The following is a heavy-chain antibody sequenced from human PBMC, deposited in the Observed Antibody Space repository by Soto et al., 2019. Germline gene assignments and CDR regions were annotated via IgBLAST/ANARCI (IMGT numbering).Heavy chain of an antibody. CDR1: GFTFSSYG. J-gene: IGHJ6*03. Sequence: PGGSLRLSCAASGFTFSSYGMHWVRQAPGKGLEWVAVIWYDGSNKYYADSVKGRFTISRDNSKNTLYLQMNSLRAEDTAVYYCARAKVFGVVTSSYMDVWGKGTTVTVSS. CDR2: IWYDGSNK. V-gene: IGHV3-33*01. D-gene: IGHD3-3*01. CDR3: ARAKVFGVVTSSYMDV.